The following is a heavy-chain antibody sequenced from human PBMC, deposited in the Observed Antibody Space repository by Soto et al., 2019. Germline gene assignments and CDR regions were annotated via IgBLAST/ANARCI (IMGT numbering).Heavy chain of an antibody. Sequence: QVQLQQWGAGLLKPSETLSLTCAVYGGSFSGYYWSWIRQPPGKGLEWIGEINHSGSTNYNPSLKSRVTISVDTSKNQFSLKLSSVTAADTAVYYCAREGITYYYDSSGYFQHWGRGTLVTVSS. CDR1: GGSFSGYY. D-gene: IGHD3-22*01. CDR2: INHSGST. V-gene: IGHV4-34*01. J-gene: IGHJ1*01. CDR3: AREGITYYYDSSGYFQH.